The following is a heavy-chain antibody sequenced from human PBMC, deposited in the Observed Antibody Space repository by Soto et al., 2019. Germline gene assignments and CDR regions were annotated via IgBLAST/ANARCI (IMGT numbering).Heavy chain of an antibody. V-gene: IGHV3-23*01. Sequence: EVQLLESGGGLVQPGGSLRLSCAASGFTFSSYAMSWVRQAPGKGLEWVSAISGSGGSTYYADSVKGRFTISRDNSKNTLYLQMNSLRAEDTAVYYCAKAQGYCSSTSCREAYYYYGMDVWGQGTTVTVSS. D-gene: IGHD2-2*01. CDR1: GFTFSSYA. CDR2: ISGSGGST. J-gene: IGHJ6*02. CDR3: AKAQGYCSSTSCREAYYYYGMDV.